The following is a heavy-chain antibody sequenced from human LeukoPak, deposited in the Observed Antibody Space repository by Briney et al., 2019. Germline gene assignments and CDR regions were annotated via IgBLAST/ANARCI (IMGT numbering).Heavy chain of an antibody. Sequence: GESLKISCKGYEYSFTNYWIGRVRQMSGKGLEWMGIIYPGDSDTRYSPSFQGQVTISADKSISTAYLQWSSLKASDTAMYYCARQPPTSDYDILTGYSYFDYWGQGTLVTVSS. J-gene: IGHJ4*02. CDR3: ARQPPTSDYDILTGYSYFDY. CDR1: EYSFTNYW. V-gene: IGHV5-51*01. D-gene: IGHD3-9*01. CDR2: IYPGDSDT.